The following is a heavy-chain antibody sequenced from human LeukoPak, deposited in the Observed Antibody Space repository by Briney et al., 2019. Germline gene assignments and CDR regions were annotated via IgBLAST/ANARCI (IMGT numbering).Heavy chain of an antibody. Sequence: PSETLSLTCTVSGGSISSYYWSWIRQPPGKGLEWIGYIYYSGSTNYNPSLKSRVTISVDTSKNQFSLKLSPVTAADTAVYYCARDAGGYRPWGQGTLVTVSS. V-gene: IGHV4-59*01. J-gene: IGHJ5*02. CDR3: ARDAGGYRP. CDR1: GGSISSYY. D-gene: IGHD5-12*01. CDR2: IYYSGST.